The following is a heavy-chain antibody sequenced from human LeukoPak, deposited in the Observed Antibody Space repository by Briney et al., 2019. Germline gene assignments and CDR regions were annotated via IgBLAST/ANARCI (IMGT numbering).Heavy chain of an antibody. CDR1: EFTFTSHA. V-gene: IGHV3-30*02. CDR2: IRYDGSNE. CDR3: ARDQCLGTYGYYYMDV. D-gene: IGHD6-19*01. J-gene: IGHJ6*03. Sequence: PGGSLRLSCGASEFTFTSHATHWVRQAPGKGLEWVAFIRYDGSNEYYADYVKGRFTISRDDSNNKLYLQMNSLRVKSLSVYDSARDQCLGTYGYYYMDVWGKGTTVTVSS.